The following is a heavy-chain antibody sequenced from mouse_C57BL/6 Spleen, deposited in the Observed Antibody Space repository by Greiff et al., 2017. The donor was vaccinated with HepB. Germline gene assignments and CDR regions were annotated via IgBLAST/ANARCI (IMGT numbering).Heavy chain of an antibody. V-gene: IGHV1-26*01. CDR3: ARSFITTVVAVYYAMDY. CDR2: INPNNGGT. J-gene: IGHJ4*01. D-gene: IGHD1-1*01. CDR1: GYTFTDYY. Sequence: VQLQQSGPELVKPGASVKISCKASGYTFTDYYMNWVKQSHGKSLEWIGDINPNNGGTSYNQKFKGKATLTVDKSSSTAYMELRSLTSEDSAVYYCARSFITTVVAVYYAMDYWGQGTSVTVSS.